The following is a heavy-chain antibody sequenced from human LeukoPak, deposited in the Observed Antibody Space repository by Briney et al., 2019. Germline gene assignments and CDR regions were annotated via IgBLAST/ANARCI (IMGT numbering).Heavy chain of an antibody. D-gene: IGHD2-2*02. J-gene: IGHJ4*02. CDR3: ATRRPAAILDYFDY. V-gene: IGHV1-24*01. CDR1: GYTLTELS. Sequence: ASVKVSCKVSGYTLTELSMHWVRQAPGKGLEWMGGFDPEDGETIYAQKFQGRVTMTEGTSTDTAYMELSSLRSEDTAVYYCATRRPAAILDYFDYWGQGTLVTVSS. CDR2: FDPEDGET.